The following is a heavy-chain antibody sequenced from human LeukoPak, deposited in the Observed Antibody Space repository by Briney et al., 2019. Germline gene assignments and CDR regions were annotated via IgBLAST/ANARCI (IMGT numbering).Heavy chain of an antibody. D-gene: IGHD2-21*02. V-gene: IGHV3-23*01. Sequence: PGGSLRLSCAASGFTFSNYAMTWVRQAPGKGLEWVSSISDIGGRTYYADSVKGRFTISRDNDKNTVYVQMNSLRVEDTAVYFCAKGVAPDCYTSSDYWGQGTLVTVSS. CDR2: ISDIGGRT. CDR1: GFTFSNYA. J-gene: IGHJ4*02. CDR3: AKGVAPDCYTSSDY.